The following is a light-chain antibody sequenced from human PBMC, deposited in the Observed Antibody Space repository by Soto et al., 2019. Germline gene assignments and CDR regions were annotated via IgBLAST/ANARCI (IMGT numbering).Light chain of an antibody. Sequence: DIQMTQSPSSLSASVGDRVTISCRASQTISTYLHWYQHKPGRAPRLLISDVSTLQSGVPGRFRGSGSETEFTLTITYLQPEDSATYYCQQFNSYPLTFGGGTKV. V-gene: IGKV1-39*01. CDR1: QTISTY. J-gene: IGKJ4*01. CDR2: DVS. CDR3: QQFNSYPLT.